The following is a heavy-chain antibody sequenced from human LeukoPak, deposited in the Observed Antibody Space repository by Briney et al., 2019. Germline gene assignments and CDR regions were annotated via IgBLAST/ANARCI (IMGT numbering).Heavy chain of an antibody. CDR2: IHYSGST. CDR3: SRAATGFNIPGAY. Sequence: PSETLSLTCSVSGSSISSHYWSWIRQPPGKGLEWIGYIHYSGSTNCNPSPKSRATRSLDTSKNQFSLKLTSLNAADTAVYYSSRAATGFNIPGAYGGQGTLVTVHS. V-gene: IGHV4-59*11. CDR1: GSSISSHY. D-gene: IGHD1-14*01. J-gene: IGHJ4*02.